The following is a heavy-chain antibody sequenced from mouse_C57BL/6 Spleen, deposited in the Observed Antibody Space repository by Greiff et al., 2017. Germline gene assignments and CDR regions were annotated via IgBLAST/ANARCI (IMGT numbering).Heavy chain of an antibody. CDR1: GFTFSSYG. Sequence: EVKLMESGGDLVKPGGSLKLSCAASGFTFSSYGMSWVRQTPDKRLEWVATISSGGSYTYYPASVKGRFTISRDNAKNTLYLQRSSLKSEDTAMYYCARHGPYAMDYWGQGTSVTVSS. V-gene: IGHV5-6*01. J-gene: IGHJ4*01. CDR2: ISSGGSYT. CDR3: ARHGPYAMDY.